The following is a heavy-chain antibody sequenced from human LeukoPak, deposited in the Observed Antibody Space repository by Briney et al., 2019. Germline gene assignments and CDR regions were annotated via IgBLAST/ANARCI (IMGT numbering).Heavy chain of an antibody. Sequence: GASLRLSCAASGFTFNSYAMSWVRQAPGKGLEWVSAISGSGGSTYYADSVKGRFTISRDNSKNTLYLQMNSLRAEDTAVYYCAKRVDDYGDYFDYWGQGTLVTVSS. CDR3: AKRVDDYGDYFDY. CDR2: ISGSGGST. J-gene: IGHJ4*02. D-gene: IGHD4-17*01. CDR1: GFTFNSYA. V-gene: IGHV3-23*01.